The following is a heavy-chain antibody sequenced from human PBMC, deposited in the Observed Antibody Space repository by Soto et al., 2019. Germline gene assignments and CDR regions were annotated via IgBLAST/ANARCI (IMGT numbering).Heavy chain of an antibody. CDR1: GFTFSSYA. CDR3: AKASSGSYSYYYGMDV. V-gene: IGHV3-23*01. CDR2: ISGSGGST. D-gene: IGHD1-26*01. Sequence: GGSLRLSCAASGFTFSSYAMSWVRQAPGKGLEWVSAISGSGGSTYYADSVKGRFTISRDNSKNTLYLQMNSLRAEDTAVYYCAKASSGSYSYYYGMDVWGQGTTVTVSS. J-gene: IGHJ6*02.